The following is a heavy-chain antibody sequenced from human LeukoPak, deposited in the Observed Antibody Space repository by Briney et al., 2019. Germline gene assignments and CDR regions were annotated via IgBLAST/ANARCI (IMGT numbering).Heavy chain of an antibody. CDR3: ARDRTTMVRGVIAYYYYYMDV. J-gene: IGHJ6*03. CDR1: GYTFTSYG. V-gene: IGHV1-18*01. CDR2: ISAYNGNT. D-gene: IGHD3-10*01. Sequence: ASVKVSCKASGYTFTSYGISWVRQAPGQGLEWMGWISAYNGNTNYAQKLQGRVTMTTDTSTSTAYMELSSLRSEDTAVYYCARDRTTMVRGVIAYYYYYMDVWGKGTTVTVSS.